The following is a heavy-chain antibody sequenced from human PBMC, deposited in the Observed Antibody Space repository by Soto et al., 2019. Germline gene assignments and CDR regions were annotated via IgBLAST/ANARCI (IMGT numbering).Heavy chain of an antibody. CDR3: AAESHFYDFWSGHYGMDV. CDR2: IVVGSGNT. D-gene: IGHD3-3*01. J-gene: IGHJ6*02. V-gene: IGHV1-58*01. Sequence: QMQLVQAGPEVKKPGTSVKVSCKASGFTFTSSAVQWVRQARGQRLEWIGWIVVGSGNTNYAKKFQERVTINRDMSTSTAYMELSSVRSEDTAVYYCAAESHFYDFWSGHYGMDVWGQGTTVTVSS. CDR1: GFTFTSSA.